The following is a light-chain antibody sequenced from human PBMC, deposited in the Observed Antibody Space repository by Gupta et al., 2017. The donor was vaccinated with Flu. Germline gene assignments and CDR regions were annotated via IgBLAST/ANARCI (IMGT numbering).Light chain of an antibody. CDR3: GTWDDSLYTVV. Sequence: SSNIGKKYVSCYQQLPGTAPKLLIYENDKRPSGIPDRFSGSKSGTSATLGITGLQTGDEADYYCGTWDDSLYTVVFGGGTKLTVL. CDR2: END. CDR1: SSNIGKKY. V-gene: IGLV1-51*02. J-gene: IGLJ3*02.